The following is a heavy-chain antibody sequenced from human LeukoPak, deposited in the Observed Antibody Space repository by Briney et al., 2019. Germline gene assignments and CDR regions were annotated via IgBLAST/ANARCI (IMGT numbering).Heavy chain of an antibody. CDR1: GGSFSGFY. CDR3: ARHQGVVDL. V-gene: IGHV4-34*01. D-gene: IGHD3-3*01. Sequence: SETLSLTCAVYGGSFSGFYWSWIRQSPGKGLEWIGEINHSGSTNYNPSLKSRVTISVDTSKNQFSLKLSSVTAADTAVYYCARHQGVVDLWGRGSLVIVSS. J-gene: IGHJ2*01. CDR2: INHSGST.